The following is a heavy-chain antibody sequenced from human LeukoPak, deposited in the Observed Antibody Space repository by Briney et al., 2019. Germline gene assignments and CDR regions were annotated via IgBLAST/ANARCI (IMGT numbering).Heavy chain of an antibody. J-gene: IGHJ4*02. CDR2: IRSDGSET. D-gene: IGHD2-15*01. CDR1: GFIFTNFG. Sequence: GGSLRLSCTASGFIFTNFGMHWVRQAPGKGLEWVAFIRSDGSETFYADSVKGRFSISRDNSNNTLFLQMSSLRSGDTAAYRCAKDHFPRMLLPHVDSWGQGTLVTVSS. CDR3: AKDHFPRMLLPHVDS. V-gene: IGHV3-30*02.